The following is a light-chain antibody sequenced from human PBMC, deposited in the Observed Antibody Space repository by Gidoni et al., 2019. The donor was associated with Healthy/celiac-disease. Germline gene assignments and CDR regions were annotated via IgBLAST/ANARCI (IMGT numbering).Light chain of an antibody. V-gene: IGKV3-11*01. Sequence: ERVLTQSPATLSWSPGERATLSCRASQSVSSYLAWYQQKPGQAPRLLIYDASNRATGIPARFSGSGSGTDFTLTISRLAPDDFAVYYCQQRSNWPLTFGGXTKVEI. CDR2: DAS. J-gene: IGKJ4*01. CDR1: QSVSSY. CDR3: QQRSNWPLT.